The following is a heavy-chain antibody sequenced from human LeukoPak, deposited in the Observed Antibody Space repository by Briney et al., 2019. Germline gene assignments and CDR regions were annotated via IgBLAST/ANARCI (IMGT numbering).Heavy chain of an antibody. CDR3: ARATIHGNDY. V-gene: IGHV4-34*01. D-gene: IGHD5-12*01. CDR2: INHSGST. Sequence: KPSETLSLTCTVSGGSISSYYWSWIRQPPGKGLEWIGEINHSGSTNYNPSLKSRVTISVDTSKNQFSLKLSSVTAADTAVYYCARATIHGNDYWGQGTLVTVSS. J-gene: IGHJ4*02. CDR1: GGSISSYY.